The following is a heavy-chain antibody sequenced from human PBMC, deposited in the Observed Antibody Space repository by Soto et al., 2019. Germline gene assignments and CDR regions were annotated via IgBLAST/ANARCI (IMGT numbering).Heavy chain of an antibody. CDR2: ISYDGSNQ. V-gene: IGHV3-30*18. Sequence: RVSLRLSSAASGFTFNIYGMHWVRQAPDKGLEWVALISYDGSNQYYADSVKGRFTISRDNSKNTLFLQMNILRADDPAVYYCAKDQASGQGSFDSWGQGTLVIVSS. J-gene: IGHJ4*02. CDR3: AKDQASGQGSFDS. CDR1: GFTFNIYG.